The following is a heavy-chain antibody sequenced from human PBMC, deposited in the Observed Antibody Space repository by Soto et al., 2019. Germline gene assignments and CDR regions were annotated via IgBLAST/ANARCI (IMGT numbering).Heavy chain of an antibody. D-gene: IGHD3-3*01. V-gene: IGHV4-39*01. CDR3: ARGPVFRFLEWLHLDY. CDR1: GGSISSSSYY. J-gene: IGHJ4*02. CDR2: IYYSGST. Sequence: SETLSLTCTVSGGSISSSSYYWGWVRQPPGKGLEWIGNIYYSGSTYYNPSLKSRVTISVDTSKDQFSLKLSSVTAADTAVYYCARGPVFRFLEWLHLDYWGQGT.